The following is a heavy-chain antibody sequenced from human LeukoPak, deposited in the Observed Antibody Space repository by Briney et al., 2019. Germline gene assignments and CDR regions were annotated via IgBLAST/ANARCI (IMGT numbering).Heavy chain of an antibody. J-gene: IGHJ4*02. V-gene: IGHV4-4*07. Sequence: SETLSLTCTVSGGSISSYYWSWIRQPAGKGLEWIGRIDTSGNTNYKPSLKSRVTMSVDTSKNQFSLKLSSVTAADTAVYYCARHRYYYGSGSYYTFDYWGQGTLVTVSS. CDR3: ARHRYYYGSGSYYTFDY. D-gene: IGHD3-10*01. CDR1: GGSISSYY. CDR2: IDTSGNT.